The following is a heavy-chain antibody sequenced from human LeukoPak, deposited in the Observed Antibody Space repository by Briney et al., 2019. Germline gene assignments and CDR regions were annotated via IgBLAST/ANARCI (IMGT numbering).Heavy chain of an antibody. CDR3: ARYNWNYDFDY. V-gene: IGHV4-34*01. Sequence: SETLSLTCAVYDGSFSGYYWSWIRQPPGKGLEWIGEINHSGSTNYTPSLKSRVTISVDTSKNQFSLKLSSVTAADTAVYYCARYNWNYDFDYWGQGTLVTVSS. D-gene: IGHD1-1*01. J-gene: IGHJ4*02. CDR2: INHSGST. CDR1: DGSFSGYY.